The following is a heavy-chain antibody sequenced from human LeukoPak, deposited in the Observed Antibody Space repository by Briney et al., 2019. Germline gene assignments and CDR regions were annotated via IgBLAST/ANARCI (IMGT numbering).Heavy chain of an antibody. D-gene: IGHD2/OR15-2a*01. Sequence: PGRSLRLSCAASGFTFSSYGMHWVRQAPGKGLEWVAVISYDGSNKYYADSVKGRFTISRDNSKNTLYLQMNSLRAEDTAVYYCAKDYIPLTLGTGYFDYWGQGTLVTVSS. CDR2: ISYDGSNK. CDR3: AKDYIPLTLGTGYFDY. V-gene: IGHV3-30*18. CDR1: GFTFSSYG. J-gene: IGHJ4*02.